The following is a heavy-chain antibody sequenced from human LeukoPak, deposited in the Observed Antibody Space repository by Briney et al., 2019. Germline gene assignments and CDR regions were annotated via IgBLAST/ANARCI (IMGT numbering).Heavy chain of an antibody. Sequence: GGSLRLSCAASGFTFSSYAMHWVRQAPGKGLEWVAVISYDGSNKYYADSVKGRFTISRDNSKNTLYLQMNSLRAEDTAVYYCAREYSSRERWFDPWGQGTLSPSPQ. V-gene: IGHV3-30-3*01. CDR3: AREYSSRERWFDP. CDR2: ISYDGSNK. CDR1: GFTFSSYA. D-gene: IGHD6-13*01. J-gene: IGHJ5*02.